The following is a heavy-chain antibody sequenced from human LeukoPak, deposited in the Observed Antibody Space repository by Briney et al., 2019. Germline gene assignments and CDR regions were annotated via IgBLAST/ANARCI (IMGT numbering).Heavy chain of an antibody. CDR2: ISSSSSYI. CDR3: ARDSPPPLEYGMDV. J-gene: IGHJ6*02. V-gene: IGHV3-21*01. Sequence: GGSLRLSCAASGFTFSSYSMNWVRQAPGKGLEWVSSISSSSSYIYYADSVKGRFTISRDNSKNTLYLQMNSLRAEDTAVYYCARDSPPPLEYGMDVWGQGTTVTVSS. CDR1: GFTFSSYS. D-gene: IGHD5-24*01.